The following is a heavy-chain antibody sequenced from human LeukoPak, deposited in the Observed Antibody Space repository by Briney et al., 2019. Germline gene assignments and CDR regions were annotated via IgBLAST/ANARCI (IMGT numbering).Heavy chain of an antibody. J-gene: IGHJ4*02. Sequence: ASETLSLTCAVSGGSISSGGYSWSWIRQPPGKGLEWIGYIYHSGSTYYNPSLKSRVTISVDRSKNQFSLKLSSVTAADTAVYYCARITLVRGVITENFDYWGQGTLVTVSS. CDR2: IYHSGST. V-gene: IGHV4-30-2*01. D-gene: IGHD3-10*01. CDR3: ARITLVRGVITENFDY. CDR1: GGSISSGGYS.